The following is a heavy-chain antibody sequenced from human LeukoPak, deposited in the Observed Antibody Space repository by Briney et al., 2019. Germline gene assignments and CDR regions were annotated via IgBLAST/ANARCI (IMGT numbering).Heavy chain of an antibody. CDR3: AKIRGRNPEFDY. CDR1: GFAFSGYA. V-gene: IGHV3-23*01. D-gene: IGHD3-10*01. Sequence: GGSLRLSCTVSGFAFSGYAMSWVRQAPGKGLEWVSTVTGHTASIYYAESVKGRFTISRDNSKNTLYLQMNSLRAEDTAVYYCAKIRGRNPEFDYWGQGTLVTVSS. CDR2: VTGHTASI. J-gene: IGHJ4*02.